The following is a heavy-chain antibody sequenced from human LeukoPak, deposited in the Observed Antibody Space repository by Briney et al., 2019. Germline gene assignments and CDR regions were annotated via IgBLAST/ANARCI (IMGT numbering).Heavy chain of an antibody. J-gene: IGHJ4*02. V-gene: IGHV3-74*01. Sequence: GRSLRLSCAASGFTFSSYWMHWVRQAPGKGLVWVSRITTDGTSTTYADSVKGRFTISRDNAKNTLYLQMNSLRAEDTAVYYCTRDHSYGSDYWGQGTLVTVAS. D-gene: IGHD5-18*01. CDR2: ITTDGTST. CDR1: GFTFSSYW. CDR3: TRDHSYGSDY.